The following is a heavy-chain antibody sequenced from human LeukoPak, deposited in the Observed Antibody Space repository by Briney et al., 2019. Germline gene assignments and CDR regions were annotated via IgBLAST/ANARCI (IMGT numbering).Heavy chain of an antibody. D-gene: IGHD4-17*01. J-gene: IGHJ4*02. Sequence: GASVKVSCKASGGTFSSYAISWVRQAPGQGLEWMGGIIPIFGTANYAQKFQGRVTITADESTSTAYMELSSLRSEDTAVYYCARVISIRDYVPGYWGQGTLVTVSS. CDR2: IIPIFGTA. CDR3: ARVISIRDYVPGY. V-gene: IGHV1-69*13. CDR1: GGTFSSYA.